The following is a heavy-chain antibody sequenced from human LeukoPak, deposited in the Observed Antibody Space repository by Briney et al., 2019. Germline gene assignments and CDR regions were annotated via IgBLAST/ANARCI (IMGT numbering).Heavy chain of an antibody. CDR1: GFTVCSNF. V-gene: IGHV3-53*01. J-gene: IGHJ6*03. CDR2: IYSGGST. CDR3: ARDKARGRYYYYSIDV. D-gene: IGHD1-26*01. Sequence: GGSLRLSRAPSGFTVCSNFMSGVRQAPGKGLEWVSVIYSGGSTYYADSVMGRFTISRDNSKNTLYLQMNSLRAEDTAVYYCARDKARGRYYYYSIDVCGKGTTVTVSS.